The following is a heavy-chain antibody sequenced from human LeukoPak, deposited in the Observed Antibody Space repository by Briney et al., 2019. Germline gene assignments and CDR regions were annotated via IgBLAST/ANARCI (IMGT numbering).Heavy chain of an antibody. D-gene: IGHD2-2*01. Sequence: SETLSLTCTVSGGSISSGDYYWSWIRQPPGKGLEWIGYIYYSGSTYYNPSLKSRVTISVDTSKNQFSLKLSSVTAADTAVYYCARVSTRACSSTSCYYYYYGMDVWGQGTTVTVSS. J-gene: IGHJ6*02. CDR2: IYYSGST. CDR1: GGSISSGDYY. V-gene: IGHV4-30-4*01. CDR3: ARVSTRACSSTSCYYYYYGMDV.